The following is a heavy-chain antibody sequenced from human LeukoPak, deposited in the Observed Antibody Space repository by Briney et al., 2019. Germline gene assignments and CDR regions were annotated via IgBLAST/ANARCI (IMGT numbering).Heavy chain of an antibody. J-gene: IGHJ4*02. CDR1: GFTFSSYS. Sequence: GGSLRLSCAASGFTFSSYSMNWVRQAPGQGLEWVSSISSSSSYIYYADSVKGRFTISRDNAKNSLYLRMNSLRAEDTAVYYCASLAAAGGFDYWGQGTLVTVSS. V-gene: IGHV3-21*01. CDR2: ISSSSSYI. D-gene: IGHD6-13*01. CDR3: ASLAAAGGFDY.